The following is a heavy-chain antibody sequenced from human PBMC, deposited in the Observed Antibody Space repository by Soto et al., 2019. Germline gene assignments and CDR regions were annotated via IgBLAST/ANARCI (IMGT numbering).Heavy chain of an antibody. CDR3: ARGNDSSGYYFD. D-gene: IGHD3-22*01. V-gene: IGHV4-4*02. CDR1: GGSISSSNW. J-gene: IGHJ4*02. Sequence: SETLSLTCAVSGGSISSSNWWSLVRQPPGKGLEWIGEIYHSGSTNYNPSLKSRVTISVDKSKNQFSLKMSSVTAADTAVYYCARGNDSSGYYFDWGQGTLVTVSS. CDR2: IYHSGST.